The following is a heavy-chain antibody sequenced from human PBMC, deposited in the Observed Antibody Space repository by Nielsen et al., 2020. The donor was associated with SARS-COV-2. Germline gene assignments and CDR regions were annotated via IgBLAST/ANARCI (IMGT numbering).Heavy chain of an antibody. CDR2: ITSSSTYT. Sequence: GESLKISCVGSGFTFSDYYMSWVRQAPGKGLEWVSYITSSSTYTNYADSVKGRFTISRDNSKNTLYLQMKSLRAEDTAVYYCAREWEDYDSSGFDYWGQGTLVTVSS. CDR1: GFTFSDYY. D-gene: IGHD3-22*01. V-gene: IGHV3-11*06. CDR3: AREWEDYDSSGFDY. J-gene: IGHJ4*02.